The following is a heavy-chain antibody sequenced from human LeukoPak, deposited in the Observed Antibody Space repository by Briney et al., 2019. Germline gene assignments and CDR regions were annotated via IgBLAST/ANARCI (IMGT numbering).Heavy chain of an antibody. D-gene: IGHD3-22*01. CDR3: AREGYYYDSSGYYVYYFDY. J-gene: IGHJ4*02. CDR1: GFTFSDYY. CDR2: ISSSGSTI. Sequence: PGGSLRLSCAASGFTFSDYYMSWIRQAPGRGLEWVSYISSSGSTIYYADSVKGRFTISRDNAKNSLYLQMHSLRAEDTAVYYCAREGYYYDSSGYYVYYFDYWGQGTLVTVSS. V-gene: IGHV3-11*01.